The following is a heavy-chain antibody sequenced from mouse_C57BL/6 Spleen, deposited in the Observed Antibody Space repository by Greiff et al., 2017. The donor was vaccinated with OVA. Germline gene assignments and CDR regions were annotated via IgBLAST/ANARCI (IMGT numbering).Heavy chain of an antibody. V-gene: IGHV1-82*01. J-gene: IGHJ3*01. CDR3: ARGTTVAPVGD. Sequence: VQLQESGPELVKPGASVKLSCKASGYAFSSSWMNWVKQRPGKGLEWIGRIYPGDGDTNYNGKFKGKATLTADKSSSTAYMQLSSLTSEDSAVYCCARGTTVAPVGDWGQGTLVTVSA. D-gene: IGHD1-1*01. CDR1: GYAFSSSW. CDR2: IYPGDGDT.